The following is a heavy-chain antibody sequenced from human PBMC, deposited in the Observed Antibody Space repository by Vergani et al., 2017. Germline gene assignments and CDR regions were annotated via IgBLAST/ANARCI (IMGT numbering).Heavy chain of an antibody. J-gene: IGHJ4*02. V-gene: IGHV4-59*01. Sequence: QVQLQESGPGLVKPSETLSLTCTVSGGSISSYYWSWIRQPPGKGLEWIGYIYYSGSTNYNPSLKSRVTLSVDTSKHQFSLKLSSVTAADTAVYYCAREKPSGYGNNFDYWGQGTLVTVSS. CDR3: AREKPSGYGNNFDY. CDR2: IYYSGST. D-gene: IGHD5-12*01. CDR1: GGSISSYY.